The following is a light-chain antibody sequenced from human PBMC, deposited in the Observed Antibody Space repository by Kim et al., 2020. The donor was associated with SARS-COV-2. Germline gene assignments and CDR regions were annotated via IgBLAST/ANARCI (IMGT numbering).Light chain of an antibody. CDR1: QSISSH. Sequence: DIQMTQSPSSLSASVGDRVTITCRTTQSISSHLNWYQQKPGRAPQLLISAASTLQGGVPSRFSGSGSETDFTLTISSLQPEDFTTYFYQQSYFTPFTFGPGTKVEIK. V-gene: IGKV1-39*01. CDR2: AAS. J-gene: IGKJ3*01. CDR3: QQSYFTPFT.